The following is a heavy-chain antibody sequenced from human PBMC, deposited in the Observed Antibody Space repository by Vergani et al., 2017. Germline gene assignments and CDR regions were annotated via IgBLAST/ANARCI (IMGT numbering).Heavy chain of an antibody. Sequence: QVQLQQWGAGLLKPSETLSLTCAVYGGSFSGYYWSWICQPPGQGLEWIGEINHSGSTNYNPSLKSRVTISVYTSKNQFSLKLSSVTATDTAVYYCARGTRAVTTGARFDPWGQGTLVTVSS. CDR3: ARGTRAVTTGARFDP. CDR1: GGSFSGYY. CDR2: INHSGST. V-gene: IGHV4-34*01. J-gene: IGHJ5*02. D-gene: IGHD4-17*01.